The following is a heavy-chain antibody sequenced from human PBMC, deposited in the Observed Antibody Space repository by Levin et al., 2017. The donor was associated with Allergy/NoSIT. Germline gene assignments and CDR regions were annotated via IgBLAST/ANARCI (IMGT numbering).Heavy chain of an antibody. V-gene: IGHV4-61*02. CDR1: GGSITSGSYY. Sequence: SETLSLTCTVSGGSITSGSYYWSWIRQPAGKGLEWIGRFYTSGSNNYNPSLKSRLTISLDTSKNQFSLKLSSVTAADTAVYYCAGGGFDYGDYPLMEDVWGKGTTVTVSS. J-gene: IGHJ6*04. CDR3: AGGGFDYGDYPLMEDV. CDR2: FYTSGSN. D-gene: IGHD4-17*01.